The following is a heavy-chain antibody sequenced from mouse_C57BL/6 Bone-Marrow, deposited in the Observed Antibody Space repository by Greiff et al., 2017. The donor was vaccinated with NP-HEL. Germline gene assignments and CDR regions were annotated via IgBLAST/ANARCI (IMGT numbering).Heavy chain of an antibody. CDR2: INPSNGGT. CDR1: GYTFTSYW. J-gene: IGHJ4*01. Sequence: QVQLKQPGTELVKPGASVKLSCKASGYTFTSYWMHWVKQRPGQGLEWIGNINPSNGGTNSNEKFKSKATLTVDKSSSTAYMQLSSLTSEDSAVYYCARRGLWERAMDYWGQGTSVTVSS. D-gene: IGHD1-1*02. CDR3: ARRGLWERAMDY. V-gene: IGHV1-53*01.